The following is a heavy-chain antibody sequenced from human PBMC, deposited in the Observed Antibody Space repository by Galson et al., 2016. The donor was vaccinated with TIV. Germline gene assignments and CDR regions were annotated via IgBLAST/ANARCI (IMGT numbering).Heavy chain of an antibody. CDR3: ARWAESGSYYQYFQH. Sequence: LSLTCAVYGGSFSGYWAWIRQPPGKGLEWIGEISHSGITKYSPSLKSRVTISIDTSKNRFSLSLTSVTAADTAVYYCARWAESGSYYQYFQHWGQGTLVTVSS. V-gene: IGHV4-34*09. D-gene: IGHD1-26*01. J-gene: IGHJ1*01. CDR2: ISHSGIT. CDR1: GGSFSGY.